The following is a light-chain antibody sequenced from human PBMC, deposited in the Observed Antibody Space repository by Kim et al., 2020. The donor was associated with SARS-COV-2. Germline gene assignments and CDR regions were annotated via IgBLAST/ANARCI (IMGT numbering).Light chain of an antibody. CDR1: QGINSW. CDR2: TAS. CDR3: QQANSFPIT. V-gene: IGKV1-12*01. Sequence: DIQMTQSPSSVSASVGDRVTITCRASQGINSWLAWYQQKPGKAPKLLISTASNLESGVPSRFSGSGSGTEFTLTISGLQPEDLATYYWQQANSFPITLGQGTRLEIK. J-gene: IGKJ5*01.